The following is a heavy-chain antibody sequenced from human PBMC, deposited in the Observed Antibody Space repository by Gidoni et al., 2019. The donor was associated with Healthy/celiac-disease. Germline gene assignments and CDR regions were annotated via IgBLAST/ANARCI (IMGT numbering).Heavy chain of an antibody. CDR2: ISSNGGST. V-gene: IGHV3-64D*06. D-gene: IGHD6-19*01. CDR3: VKGGIAVAGSAFDI. J-gene: IGHJ3*02. Sequence: EVQLVESGGGLVPPGGSLRLSCSASGFHFRSDSMHWVRQAPGKGLEYVSAISSNGGSTYYADSVKGRFTISRDNSKNTLYLQMSSLRAEDTAVYYCVKGGIAVAGSAFDIWGQGTMVTVSS. CDR1: GFHFRSDS.